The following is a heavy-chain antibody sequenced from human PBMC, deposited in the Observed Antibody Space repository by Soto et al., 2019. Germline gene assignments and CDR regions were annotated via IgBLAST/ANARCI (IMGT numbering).Heavy chain of an antibody. V-gene: IGHV1-69*02. J-gene: IGHJ6*02. CDR2: IIPILGIA. Sequence: QVQLVQSGAEVKKPGSSVKVSCKASGGTFSSYTISWVPQAPGQGLEWMGRIIPILGIANYAQKFQGRVTITADKSTSTAYMELSSLRSEDTAVYYCASLREGRGMDVWGQGTTVTVSS. CDR3: ASLREGRGMDV. D-gene: IGHD1-26*01. CDR1: GGTFSSYT.